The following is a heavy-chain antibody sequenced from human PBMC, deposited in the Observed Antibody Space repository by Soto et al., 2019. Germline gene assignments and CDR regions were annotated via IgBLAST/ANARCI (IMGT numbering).Heavy chain of an antibody. CDR1: GGSFSGYY. J-gene: IGHJ4*02. CDR3: ARGKLSDYVWGSYRYHFDY. D-gene: IGHD3-16*02. Sequence: SETLSLTCAVYGGSFSGYYWSWIRQPPGKGLEWIGEINHSGSTNYNPSLKSRVTISVDTSKNQFSLKLSSATAADTAVYYCARGKLSDYVWGSYRYHFDYWGQGTVVTVSS. V-gene: IGHV4-34*01. CDR2: INHSGST.